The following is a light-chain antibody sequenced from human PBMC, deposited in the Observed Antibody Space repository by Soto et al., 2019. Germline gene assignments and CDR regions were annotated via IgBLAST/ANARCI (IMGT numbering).Light chain of an antibody. CDR3: QQYGNSPLT. Sequence: EIVLTQSPGTLSLSPGERATLSCRASQSVDSTSLAWYQHKPGQAPRLLLYGASSRASGIPDRFCGSGSETDFALAINRLVPEDVAVYYCQQYGNSPLTFGLGTKVEI. CDR2: GAS. V-gene: IGKV3-20*01. CDR1: QSVDSTS. J-gene: IGKJ1*01.